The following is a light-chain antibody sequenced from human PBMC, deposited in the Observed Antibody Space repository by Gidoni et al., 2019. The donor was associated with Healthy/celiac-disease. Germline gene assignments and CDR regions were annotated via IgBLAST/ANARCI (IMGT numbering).Light chain of an antibody. CDR3: CSYAGSYV. CDR1: SSDVGGYNY. Sequence: SAPPQPPHSGSPGQSVTISCTGTSSDVGGYNYVSWYQQHPGKAPKLMIYDVSKRPSGVPDRFSGSKSGNTASLTISGLQAEDEADYYCCSYAGSYVFGTGTKVTVL. V-gene: IGLV2-11*01. CDR2: DVS. J-gene: IGLJ1*01.